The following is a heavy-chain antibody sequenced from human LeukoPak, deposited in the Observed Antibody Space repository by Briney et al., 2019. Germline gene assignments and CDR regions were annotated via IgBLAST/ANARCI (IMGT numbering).Heavy chain of an antibody. D-gene: IGHD6-19*01. J-gene: IGHJ4*02. CDR1: GYIFTSYG. Sequence: ASVKVSCKASGYIFTSYGISWVRQAPGQGLEWMGWISAYNGNTDYSQKYQGRVTMTTDTSTNTAYMELRSLRSDDTAVYYCARVYTAGWYGDYFDYWGQGTLVTVSS. CDR3: ARVYTAGWYGDYFDY. CDR2: ISAYNGNT. V-gene: IGHV1-18*01.